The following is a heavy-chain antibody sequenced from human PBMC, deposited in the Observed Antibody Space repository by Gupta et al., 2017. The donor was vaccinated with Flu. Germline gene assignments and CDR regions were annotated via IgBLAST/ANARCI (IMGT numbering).Heavy chain of an antibody. CDR3: ARAPFYYATSGYYFDS. J-gene: IGHJ4*02. CDR2: GTT. V-gene: IGHV3-49*02. D-gene: IGHD3-22*01. Sequence: GTTDYAASVKGRFTISRDDSKSIAYLQMNSLKTEDTAMYFCARAPFYYATSGYYFDSWGQGTLVTVS.